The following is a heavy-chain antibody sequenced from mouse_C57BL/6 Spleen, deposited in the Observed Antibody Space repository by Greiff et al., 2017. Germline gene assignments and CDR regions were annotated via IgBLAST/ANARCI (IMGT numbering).Heavy chain of an antibody. CDR3: ARISSVV. Sequence: VQLQQSGPGLVKPSQSLSLTCSVTGYSITSGYYWNWIRQFPGNKLEWMGYISYDGSKNYNPSLKNRISITRDTSKNQFFLKLNSVTTEDTATYYCARISSVVWGTGTTVTVSS. J-gene: IGHJ1*03. CDR2: ISYDGSK. V-gene: IGHV3-6*01. CDR1: GYSITSGYY.